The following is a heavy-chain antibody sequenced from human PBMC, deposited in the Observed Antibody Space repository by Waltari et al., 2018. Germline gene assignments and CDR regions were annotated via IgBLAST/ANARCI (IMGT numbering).Heavy chain of an antibody. V-gene: IGHV3-21*04. CDR3: ARQNYFDY. CDR1: GFTFSSHS. Sequence: EVQLVESGGGLVKPGGSLRLSCAASGFTFSSHSMNWVRQAPGKGLEWVSSISGSSSYIYDADSLRGRFTITRENAKNSLYLQMNSLRAEDTAVYYCARQNYFDYWGQGTLVTVSS. CDR2: ISGSSSYI. J-gene: IGHJ4*02.